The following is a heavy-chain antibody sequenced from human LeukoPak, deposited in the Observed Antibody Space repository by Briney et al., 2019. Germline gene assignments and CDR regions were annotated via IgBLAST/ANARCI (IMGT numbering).Heavy chain of an antibody. D-gene: IGHD2-21*01. V-gene: IGHV5-51*01. CDR2: IYPTDSDT. CDR1: GFTFTPYW. CDR3: ARGVNRANDF. J-gene: IGHJ4*02. Sequence: GESLKISCKGSGFTFTPYWIAWVRQMPGKGLEYMGIIYPTDSDTRYSPSFQGQVTISADRSISTAYLQWNTLKASDTAMYYCARGVNRANDFWGQGTLVTVSS.